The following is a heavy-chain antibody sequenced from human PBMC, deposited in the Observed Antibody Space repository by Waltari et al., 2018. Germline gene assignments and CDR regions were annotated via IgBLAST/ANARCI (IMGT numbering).Heavy chain of an antibody. J-gene: IGHJ4*02. CDR2: INSDGSST. D-gene: IGHD3-22*01. CDR1: GFTFSRYW. V-gene: IGHV3-74*01. CDR3: ARDAGYYDSSGYIKDY. Sequence: EVQLVESGGGLVQHGGSLRLSCAASGFTFSRYWMHWVGQAPGKGLVWVSRINSDGSSTSYADSVKGRFTISRDNAKNTLYLQMNSLRAEDTAVYYCARDAGYYDSSGYIKDYWGQGTLVTVSS.